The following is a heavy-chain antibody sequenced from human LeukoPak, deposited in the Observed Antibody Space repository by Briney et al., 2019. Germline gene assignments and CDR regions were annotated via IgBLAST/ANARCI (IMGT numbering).Heavy chain of an antibody. CDR2: ISSSGSAI. CDR1: GFTFSDYY. CDR3: ARDRRLRRSDY. Sequence: GGSLRLSCAPSGFTFSDYYMSWIRQAPGKGREWVSYISSSGSAIYYADSVKGRFTISRDNAKNSLYLQMNSLRAEDTAVYYCARDRRLRRSDYWGQGTLVTVSS. J-gene: IGHJ4*02. V-gene: IGHV3-11*01.